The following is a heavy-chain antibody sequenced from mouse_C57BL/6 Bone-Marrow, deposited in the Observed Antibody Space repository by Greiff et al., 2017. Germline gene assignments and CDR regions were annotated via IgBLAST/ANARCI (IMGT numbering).Heavy chain of an antibody. CDR1: GFTFSDFY. CDR2: RRNKANDYTT. J-gene: IGHJ4*01. V-gene: IGHV7-1*01. Sequence: EVMLVESGGGLVQSGRSLRLSCATSGFTFSDFYMEWVRQAPGKGLAWIAARRNKANDYTTEYSASVKGRFIVSRDTSQSILYLQMNALRAEDTAIYYCARDACYDYCAMDYWGQGTSVTVSS. CDR3: ARDACYDYCAMDY.